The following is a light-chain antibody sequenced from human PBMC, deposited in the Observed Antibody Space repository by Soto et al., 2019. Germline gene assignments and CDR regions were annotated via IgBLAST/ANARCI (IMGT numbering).Light chain of an antibody. CDR1: QSVSSY. Sequence: EIVLTRSPATLPLSPGERATLSCRASQSVSSYLAWYQQKPGQAPRLLIYDASNRATGIPARFSGSGSGTDFTLTISSLEPEDFAVYYCKQRSNWPLTLGGGTKVDIK. CDR2: DAS. V-gene: IGKV3-11*01. J-gene: IGKJ4*01. CDR3: KQRSNWPLT.